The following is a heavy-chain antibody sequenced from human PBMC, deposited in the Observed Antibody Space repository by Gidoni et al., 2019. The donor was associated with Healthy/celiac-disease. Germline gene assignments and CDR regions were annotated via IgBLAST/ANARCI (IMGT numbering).Heavy chain of an antibody. CDR3: ASLRSAVAGTKIFDY. CDR1: GGSFSGYY. V-gene: IGHV4-34*01. J-gene: IGHJ4*02. CDR2: INHSVIT. D-gene: IGHD6-19*01. Sequence: QVHLQQWGAGLLKPSETLSLTCAVYGGSFSGYYGNWIRQPPGKGLEWIGEINHSVITNYNPSLRSRVSISVDTSKSQVSLKLNSVTAADTAVYYCASLRSAVAGTKIFDYWGQGTLVTVSS.